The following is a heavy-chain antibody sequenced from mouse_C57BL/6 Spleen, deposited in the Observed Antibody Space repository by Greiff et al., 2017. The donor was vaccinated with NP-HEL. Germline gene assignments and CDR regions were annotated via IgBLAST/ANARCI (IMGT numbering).Heavy chain of an antibody. D-gene: IGHD1-1*01. Sequence: VQLQQSDAELVKPGASVKISCKVSGYTFTDHTIHWMKQRPEQGLEWVGYIYPRDGSTKYNEKFKGKATLTADKSSSTAYMQLNSLTSEDSAVYFCARTPDYYGSSYWYFDVWGTGTTVTVSS. J-gene: IGHJ1*03. V-gene: IGHV1-78*01. CDR3: ARTPDYYGSSYWYFDV. CDR1: GYTFTDHT. CDR2: IYPRDGST.